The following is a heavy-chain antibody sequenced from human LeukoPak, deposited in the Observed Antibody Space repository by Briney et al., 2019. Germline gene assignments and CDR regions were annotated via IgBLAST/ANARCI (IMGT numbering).Heavy chain of an antibody. CDR1: GGSISNDDYS. D-gene: IGHD3-9*01. V-gene: IGHV4-30-4*01. Sequence: SETLSLTCTVSGGSISNDDYSWTWIRQPPGKGLEWIGYIYYSGSTYYNPSLKSRVSISIDTSKDQFSLKLNSVTAADTAVYFCASTLYDIVTGYYEDYWGQGTLVTVSS. CDR2: IYYSGST. J-gene: IGHJ4*02. CDR3: ASTLYDIVTGYYEDY.